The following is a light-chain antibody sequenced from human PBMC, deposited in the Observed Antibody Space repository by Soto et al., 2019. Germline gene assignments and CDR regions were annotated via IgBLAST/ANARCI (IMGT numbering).Light chain of an antibody. J-gene: IGLJ1*01. CDR1: SSNIGSNY. Sequence: QSVLTQPPSASGTPGQRVTISCSGSSSNIGSNYVYWYQQLPGTAPKLLIYRNNQRPSGVPDRFSGSKSGTSASLAISGLRSEDEADYYGAAWDDSLSGPYVFGTGTKVTVL. V-gene: IGLV1-47*01. CDR2: RNN. CDR3: AAWDDSLSGPYV.